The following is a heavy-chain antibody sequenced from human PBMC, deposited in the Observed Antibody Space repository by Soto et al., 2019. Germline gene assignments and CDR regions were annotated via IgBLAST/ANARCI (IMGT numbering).Heavy chain of an antibody. J-gene: IGHJ5*02. CDR2: IYYSGST. CDR3: ARHVKGGYDFWSGNSDNWFDP. V-gene: IGHV4-39*01. CDR1: GGSISSSSYY. Sequence: SETLSLTCTVSGGSISSSSYYWGWIRQPPGKGLEWIGSIYYSGSTYYNPSLKSRVTISVDTSKNQFSLKLSSVTAADTAVYYCARHVKGGYDFWSGNSDNWFDPWGQGTLVTVS. D-gene: IGHD3-3*01.